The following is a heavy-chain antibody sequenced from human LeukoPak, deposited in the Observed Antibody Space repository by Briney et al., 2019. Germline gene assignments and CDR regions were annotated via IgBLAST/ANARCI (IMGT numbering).Heavy chain of an antibody. CDR1: GFTFSSYA. J-gene: IGHJ4*02. D-gene: IGHD5-24*01. Sequence: GGSARLCCAASGFTFSSYAMSWVRQAPGKGLEWVANIKQDGGEKFYVDSVKGRFTISRDNSKNSVSLQMNNLRAEDTAVYYCTRMAWRSRPFDYWGQGTLVTVSS. V-gene: IGHV3-7*01. CDR2: IKQDGGEK. CDR3: TRMAWRSRPFDY.